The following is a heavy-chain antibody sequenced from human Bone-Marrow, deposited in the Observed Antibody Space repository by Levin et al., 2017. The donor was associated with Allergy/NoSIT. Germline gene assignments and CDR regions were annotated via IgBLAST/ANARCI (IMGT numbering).Heavy chain of an antibody. D-gene: IGHD3-9*01. CDR1: GGTFSSYA. Sequence: LGESLKISCKASGGTFSSYAISWVRQAPGQGLEWMGGIIPIFGTANYAQKFQGRVTITADKSTSTAYMELSSLRSEDTAVYYCARVAYYDILTGPLGYFDYWGQGTLVTVSS. V-gene: IGHV1-69*06. CDR3: ARVAYYDILTGPLGYFDY. CDR2: IIPIFGTA. J-gene: IGHJ4*02.